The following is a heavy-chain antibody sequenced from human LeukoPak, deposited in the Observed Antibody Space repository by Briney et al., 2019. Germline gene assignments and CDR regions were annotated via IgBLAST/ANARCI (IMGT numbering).Heavy chain of an antibody. J-gene: IGHJ4*02. Sequence: GGSLRLSCATPGFTLSSYWMHWVRQAPGKGLEWVAVISYDGSNKYYADSVKGRFTISRDNAKNTLYLQMNSLRPEDTAVYYCARGRAYYDILMYGPFDYWGQGTLVTVSS. V-gene: IGHV3-30-3*01. CDR2: ISYDGSNK. CDR3: ARGRAYYDILMYGPFDY. CDR1: GFTLSSYW. D-gene: IGHD3-9*01.